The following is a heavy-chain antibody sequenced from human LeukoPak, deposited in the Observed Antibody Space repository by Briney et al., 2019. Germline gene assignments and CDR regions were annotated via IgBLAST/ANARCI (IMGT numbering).Heavy chain of an antibody. CDR3: ARFDLSDAFDI. D-gene: IGHD3-9*01. CDR2: MSYDGSTK. V-gene: IGHV3-30*04. CDR1: GFTFGSYT. Sequence: GGSLRLSCAASGFTFGSYTMHWVRQAPGKGLEWVAVMSYDGSTKYYADSVKGRFTISRDNSKNTLYLQMNSLRAEDTAVYYCARFDLSDAFDIWGQGTMVTVSS. J-gene: IGHJ3*02.